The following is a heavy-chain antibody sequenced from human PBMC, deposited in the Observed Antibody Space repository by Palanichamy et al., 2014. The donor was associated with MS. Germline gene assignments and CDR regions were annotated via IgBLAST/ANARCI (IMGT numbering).Heavy chain of an antibody. D-gene: IGHD3-9*01. V-gene: IGHV1-18*01. J-gene: IGHJ4*02. Sequence: VQLVQSGAEVKKPGASVKVSCKASGYTFTSYGISWVRQAPGQGLEWMGWISAYNGNTNYAQKLQGRVTMTTDTSTSTAYMELRSLRSDDTAVYYCARELTYYDILTGYYRGPIDYWGQGTLVTVSS. CDR1: GYTFTSYG. CDR3: ARELTYYDILTGYYRGPIDY. CDR2: ISAYNGNT.